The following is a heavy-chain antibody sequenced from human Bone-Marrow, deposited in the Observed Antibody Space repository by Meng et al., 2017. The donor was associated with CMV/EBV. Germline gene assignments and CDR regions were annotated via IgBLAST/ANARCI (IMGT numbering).Heavy chain of an antibody. CDR2: IYPGDSDT. J-gene: IGHJ4*02. Sequence: GESLKISCKGSGYSFTSYWIGWVRQMPGKGLEWMGIIYPGDSDTRYSPSFQGQVTISADKSISTAYLQWNSLKASDTAMYYCAREYCSSTSCYFGGYWGQATLVTVSS. CDR1: GYSFTSYW. V-gene: IGHV5-51*01. CDR3: AREYCSSTSCYFGGY. D-gene: IGHD2-2*01.